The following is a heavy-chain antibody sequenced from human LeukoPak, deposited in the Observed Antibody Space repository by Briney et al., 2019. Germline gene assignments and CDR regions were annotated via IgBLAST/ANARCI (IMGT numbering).Heavy chain of an antibody. V-gene: IGHV4-39*01. Sequence: KPSETLSLTCTVSGGSISSSSYYWGWIRQPPGKGLEWIGSIYYSGSTYYNPSLKSRVTIPVDTSKNQFSLKLSSVTAADTAVYYCARLYYDFWSGYSHYMDVWGKGTTVTVSS. CDR1: GGSISSSSYY. J-gene: IGHJ6*03. CDR3: ARLYYDFWSGYSHYMDV. D-gene: IGHD3-3*01. CDR2: IYYSGST.